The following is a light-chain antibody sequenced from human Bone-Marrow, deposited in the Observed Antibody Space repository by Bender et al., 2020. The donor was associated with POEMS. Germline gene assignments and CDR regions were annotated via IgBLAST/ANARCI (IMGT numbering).Light chain of an antibody. Sequence: QSALSQPASVSGSPGQSITISCTGTSNDVGGYNYVSWYQQHPGKAPKLMIYEVSNRPSGVSDRFSGSKSGNTASLTITGLQAEDEADYYCCSYAGSSTWVFGGGTKLTVL. J-gene: IGLJ3*02. CDR1: SNDVGGYNY. CDR3: CSYAGSSTWV. V-gene: IGLV2-23*02. CDR2: EVS.